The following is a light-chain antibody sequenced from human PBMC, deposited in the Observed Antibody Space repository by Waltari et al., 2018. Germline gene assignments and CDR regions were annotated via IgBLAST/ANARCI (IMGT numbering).Light chain of an antibody. Sequence: QLVLTQSPSASASLAASVKLTCTLSTGHSTYAIAWPQQQPEKGPRYLMKLNSDGSHSKGDGIPDRFSGSSSGAERYLTISSLQSEDEADYYCQTWGTGIHVFGTGTKVTVL. CDR1: TGHSTYA. CDR3: QTWGTGIHV. V-gene: IGLV4-69*01. CDR2: LNSDGSH. J-gene: IGLJ1*01.